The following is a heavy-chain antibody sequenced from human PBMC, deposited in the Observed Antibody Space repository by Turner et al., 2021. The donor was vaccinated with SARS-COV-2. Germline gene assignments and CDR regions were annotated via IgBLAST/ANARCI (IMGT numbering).Heavy chain of an antibody. J-gene: IGHJ3*02. Sequence: QVQLVESGGGVVQPGRSLRLSCAASGFTFSSYAFHWVRQAPGKGLEWVAVIYSGGSTYYTDSVKGRFTISRHNSKNTLYLQMNSLRAEDTAVYYCARSVAEDAFDIWGQGTMVTVSS. V-gene: IGHV3-30*14. CDR2: IYSGGST. CDR3: ARSVAEDAFDI. D-gene: IGHD2-15*01. CDR1: GFTFSSYA.